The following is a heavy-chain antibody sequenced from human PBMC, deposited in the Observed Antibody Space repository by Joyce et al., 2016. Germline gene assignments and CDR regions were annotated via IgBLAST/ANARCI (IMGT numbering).Heavy chain of an antibody. CDR3: VCRSGASGYFHH. J-gene: IGHJ4*02. Sequence: EVQLVETGGDLIQPGGSLRLSCAASGFEVSSDHMSWVRRAPGKGLDWVETIWNKGNTFYADSVEGRFTISRDSCENKLFLQMTSLRAEDTGVYYCVCRSGASGYFHHWGQGTLVTVSS. V-gene: IGHV3-53*02. CDR2: IWNKGNT. CDR1: GFEVSSDH. D-gene: IGHD3-3*01.